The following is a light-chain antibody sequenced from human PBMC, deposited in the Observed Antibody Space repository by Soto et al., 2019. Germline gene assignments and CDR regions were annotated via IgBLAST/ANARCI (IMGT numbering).Light chain of an antibody. CDR3: ASYTSSSTLV. CDR1: SNDVGGHDY. Sequence: QYALTQPASVSGSPGQSITISCTGTSNDVGGHDYVSWYQQHPGKAPKLVIYDVLSRPSGVSDRFSGSKSGHTASLTISGLRPEDEADYYCASYTSSSTLVFGTGTKLTVL. CDR2: DVL. V-gene: IGLV2-14*03. J-gene: IGLJ1*01.